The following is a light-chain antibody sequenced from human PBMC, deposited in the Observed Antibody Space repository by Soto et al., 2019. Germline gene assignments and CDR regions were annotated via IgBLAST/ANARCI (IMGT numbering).Light chain of an antibody. J-gene: IGLJ2*01. CDR3: SSYAGYSTSVV. CDR1: SSDVGSYNL. CDR2: EAN. Sequence: QSVLTQPASVSGSPGQSITISCTGTSSDVGSYNLVSWYQQHPGKAPKLMIYEANKRPSGVSDRFSSSKSGNTASLTISGLQAEDEAEYYCSSYAGYSTSVVFGGGTKVTVL. V-gene: IGLV2-23*01.